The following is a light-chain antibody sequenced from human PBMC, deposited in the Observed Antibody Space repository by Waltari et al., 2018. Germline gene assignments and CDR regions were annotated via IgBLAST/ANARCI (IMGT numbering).Light chain of an antibody. V-gene: IGLV2-23*01. J-gene: IGLJ1*01. CDR3: CSYAGSNLNYV. Sequence: QSALTQPASVSGSPGQSITISCTGTSSDVGSYNLVSWYQQHPGKAPKLMIYEGSKRPSGVSNRFSGSKSGNTASLTISGLQAEDEADDYCCSYAGSNLNYVFGTGTTVTVL. CDR2: EGS. CDR1: SSDVGSYNL.